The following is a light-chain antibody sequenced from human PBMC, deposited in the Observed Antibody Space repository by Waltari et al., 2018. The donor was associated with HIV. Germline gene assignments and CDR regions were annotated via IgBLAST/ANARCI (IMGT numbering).Light chain of an antibody. CDR3: CSYTSSITGRV. CDR1: SSDFGGSKY. Sequence: QSALTQPASVSGSPGQSIPLPCTGTSSDFGGSKYVSWYQQYPGKAPKLIIYDVTNRPSGVSNRFSGSKSGNTASLTISGLQAEDEADYYCCSYTSSITGRVFGTGTKATVL. CDR2: DVT. V-gene: IGLV2-14*03. J-gene: IGLJ1*01.